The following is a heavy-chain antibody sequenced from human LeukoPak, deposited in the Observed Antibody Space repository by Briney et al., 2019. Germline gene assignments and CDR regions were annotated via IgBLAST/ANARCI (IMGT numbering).Heavy chain of an antibody. CDR1: GFTVSSNY. CDR2: IYSGGST. Sequence: PGGSLRLSCAASGFTVSSNYVSWVRQAPGKGLEWVSIIYSGGSTYYADSVKGRFTISRDNSKNTLYLQMNSLRAEDTAVYYCARDLIDSSSSFDYWGQGTLVTVSS. CDR3: ARDLIDSSSSFDY. V-gene: IGHV3-66*01. D-gene: IGHD6-6*01. J-gene: IGHJ4*02.